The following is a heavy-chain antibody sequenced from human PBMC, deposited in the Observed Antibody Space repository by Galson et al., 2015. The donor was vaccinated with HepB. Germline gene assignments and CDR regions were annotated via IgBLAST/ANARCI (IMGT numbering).Heavy chain of an antibody. CDR2: VYRDDDT. Sequence: PALVKPTQTLTLTCTFSGFSFATSGVSVGWIRQPPGKALEWLGLVYRDDDTRYSPSLKSRLTITKDASKNQVFLTMTDMDPVDTARYYCARRLGLWGQWDLAASDFWGQGTMVTVSS. CDR1: GFSFATSGVS. D-gene: IGHD1-26*01. CDR3: ARRLGLWGQWDLAASDF. V-gene: IGHV2-5*02. J-gene: IGHJ3*01.